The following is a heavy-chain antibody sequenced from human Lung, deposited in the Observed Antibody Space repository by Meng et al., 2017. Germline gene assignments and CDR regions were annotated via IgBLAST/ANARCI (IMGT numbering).Heavy chain of an antibody. CDR3: ARGPTTMAHDFDY. V-gene: IGHV4-34*01. J-gene: IGHJ4*02. D-gene: IGHD4-11*01. CDR2: INHSGST. CDR1: GGSFSDYY. Sequence: QVRLQTWGEGLWTPSETRSLTCVVSGGSFSDYYWSWIRQPPGKGLEWIGEINHSGSTNYNPSLESRATISVDTSQNNLSLKLSSVTAADSAVYYCARGPTTMAHDFDYWGQGTLVTASS.